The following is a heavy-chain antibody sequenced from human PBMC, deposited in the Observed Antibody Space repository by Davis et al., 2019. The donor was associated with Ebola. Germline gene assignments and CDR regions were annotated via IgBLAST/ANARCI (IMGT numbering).Heavy chain of an antibody. J-gene: IGHJ4*02. V-gene: IGHV1-46*01. Sequence: ASVKDSCKASGYTFPSYYMHWVRQAPGQGLEWMGIINPSGGSTSYAQKFQGRVTMTRDTSTSTVYMELSSLRSEDTAVYYCASSGGSSWYAFDYWGQGTLVTVSS. CDR1: GYTFPSYY. CDR3: ASSGGSSWYAFDY. CDR2: INPSGGST. D-gene: IGHD6-13*01.